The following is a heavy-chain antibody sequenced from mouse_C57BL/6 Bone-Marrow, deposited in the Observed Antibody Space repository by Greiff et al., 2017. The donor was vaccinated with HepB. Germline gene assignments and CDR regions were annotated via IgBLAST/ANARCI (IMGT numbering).Heavy chain of an antibody. CDR2: IYPRSGNT. CDR1: GYTFTSYG. D-gene: IGHD2-4*01. J-gene: IGHJ4*01. Sequence: QVQLKQSGAELARPGASVKLSCKASGYTFTSYGISWVKQRTGQGLEWIGEIYPRSGNTYYNEKFKGKATLTADKSSRTAYMELRSLTSEDSAVYFCARIPPYDYDRGYYAMDYWGQGTSVTVSS. CDR3: ARIPPYDYDRGYYAMDY. V-gene: IGHV1-81*01.